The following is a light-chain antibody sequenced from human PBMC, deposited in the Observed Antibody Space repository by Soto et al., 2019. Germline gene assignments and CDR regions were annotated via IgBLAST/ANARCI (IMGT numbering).Light chain of an antibody. CDR3: QQYGSSPLLS. J-gene: IGKJ4*01. V-gene: IGKV3-20*01. Sequence: EIVLTQSPGTLSLSPGETATLSCRASQSVSSKSLAWYQQKPGQAPRLLLYGASNRATGIPDRFSGSGSGTDFTLTISRLEPEDFAVYYCQQYGSSPLLSFGGGTKVEIK. CDR2: GAS. CDR1: QSVSSKS.